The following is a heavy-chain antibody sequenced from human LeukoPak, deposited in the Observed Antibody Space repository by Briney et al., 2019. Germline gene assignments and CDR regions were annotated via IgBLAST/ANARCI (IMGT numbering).Heavy chain of an antibody. V-gene: IGHV1-69*11. CDR2: IIPILSQT. D-gene: IGHD3-10*01. J-gene: IGHJ3*01. Sequence: SVKVSCKSSGGTISTHAINWVRQAPGQGLEWMGRIIPILSQTNYALKFRGRFTMTADESTNTAYMELSSLKSEDTAVYFCAKVRGSDAFDLWGQGIMVTVSS. CDR1: GGTISTHA. CDR3: AKVRGSDAFDL.